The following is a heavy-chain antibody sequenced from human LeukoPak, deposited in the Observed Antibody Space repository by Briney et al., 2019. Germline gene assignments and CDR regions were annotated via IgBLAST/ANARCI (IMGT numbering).Heavy chain of an antibody. V-gene: IGHV3-48*04. Sequence: GGSMRLYCTASGFTFSGNNMNWVRQAPGKGLVWISFVSLGSDTIHYADSVKGRFRISRDNAKSSLDLEMNSLRAEDTAAYYCARAMGTFGGVRNYFDSWGQGTLVTVSS. CDR1: GFTFSGNN. CDR3: ARAMGTFGGVRNYFDS. J-gene: IGHJ4*02. D-gene: IGHD3-16*01. CDR2: VSLGSDTI.